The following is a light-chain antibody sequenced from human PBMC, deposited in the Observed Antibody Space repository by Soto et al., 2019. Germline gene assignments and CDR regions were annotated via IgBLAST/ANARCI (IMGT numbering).Light chain of an antibody. CDR1: QSLLHSNGYNF. J-gene: IGKJ5*01. CDR3: MQALQTPIT. V-gene: IGKV2-28*01. Sequence: DIVMTQSPLSLPVTPGEPASISCRSSQSLLHSNGYNFLDWYLQKPGQSPQLLIYLGSNRASGVPDRFSGSESGTDFTLKISRVEAEDGGVYYCMQALQTPITFGQGTRLEIK. CDR2: LGS.